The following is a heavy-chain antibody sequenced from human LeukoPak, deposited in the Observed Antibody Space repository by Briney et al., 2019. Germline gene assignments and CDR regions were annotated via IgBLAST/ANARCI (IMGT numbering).Heavy chain of an antibody. J-gene: IGHJ4*02. CDR2: INPNSGAT. Sequence: ASVKVSCKASGYIFTGYYMHWVRQAPGQGLEWMGWINPNSGATNYAQKFQGRVTMTRDTSISTAYMELSRLRSDDTAFYYCARSAPTRTYDILTGYLGYWGQGTLVTVSS. CDR3: ARSAPTRTYDILTGYLGY. D-gene: IGHD3-9*01. CDR1: GYIFTGYY. V-gene: IGHV1-2*02.